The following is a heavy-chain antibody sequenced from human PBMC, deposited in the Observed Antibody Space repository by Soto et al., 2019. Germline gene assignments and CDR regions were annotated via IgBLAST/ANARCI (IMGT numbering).Heavy chain of an antibody. CDR1: GFTFSSYA. J-gene: IGHJ4*02. D-gene: IGHD6-13*01. V-gene: IGHV3-30-3*01. CDR2: ISYDGSNK. Sequence: QVQLVESGGGVVQPGRSLRLSCAASGFTFSSYAMHWVRQAPGKGLEWVAVISYDGSNKYYADSVKGRFTISRDNSKKTLYLQMNRLRAEDTAVYYCARDRQTAAAGTIFDYRGQGTLVTVSS. CDR3: ARDRQTAAAGTIFDY.